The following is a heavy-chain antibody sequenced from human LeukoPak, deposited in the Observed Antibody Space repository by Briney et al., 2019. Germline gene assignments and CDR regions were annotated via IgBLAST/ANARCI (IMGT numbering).Heavy chain of an antibody. D-gene: IGHD1-26*01. Sequence: SVTVSCKASGGTFSSYAISWARQAPGQGLEWMGGIIPIFGTANYAQKFQGRVTITADESTSTAYMELSSLRSEDTAVYYCARDRMALGARRAFDYWGQGTLVTVSS. CDR3: ARDRMALGARRAFDY. CDR2: IIPIFGTA. V-gene: IGHV1-69*13. CDR1: GGTFSSYA. J-gene: IGHJ4*02.